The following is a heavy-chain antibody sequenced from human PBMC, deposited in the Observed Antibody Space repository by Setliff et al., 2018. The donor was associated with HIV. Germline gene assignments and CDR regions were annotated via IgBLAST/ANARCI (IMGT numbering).Heavy chain of an antibody. CDR2: VYYTGST. Sequence: SETLSLTCTLSGGSVSSSGYYWGWLRQPPGQGPEWIGSVYYTGSTYYSLSLNSRVTISVDTSKNQFSLKLSSVTASDTAVYYCARQRGYGGNPFDYWGQGTLVTVSS. J-gene: IGHJ4*02. CDR3: ARQRGYGGNPFDY. V-gene: IGHV4-39*01. D-gene: IGHD4-17*01. CDR1: GGSVSSSGYY.